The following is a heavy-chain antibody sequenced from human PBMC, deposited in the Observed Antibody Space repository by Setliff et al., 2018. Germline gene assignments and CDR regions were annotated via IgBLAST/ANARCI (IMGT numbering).Heavy chain of an antibody. CDR1: GYSFTDYW. CDR2: IYPSNSNI. V-gene: IGHV5-51*01. CDR3: ARHRVGNSGYAIPILDF. D-gene: IGHD5-12*01. J-gene: IGHJ4*02. Sequence: GESLKISCKASGYSFTDYWIAWVRQMPGKGLEWMGIIYPSNSNIKYSPSFEAQITFSVDKSITTAYLQWSSLKASDTAIYYCARHRVGNSGYAIPILDFWGQGALVSVSS.